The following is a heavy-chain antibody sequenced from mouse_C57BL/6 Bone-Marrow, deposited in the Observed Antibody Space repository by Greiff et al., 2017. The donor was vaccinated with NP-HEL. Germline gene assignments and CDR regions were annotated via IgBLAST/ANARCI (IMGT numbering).Heavy chain of an antibody. CDR1: GFTFSNYW. J-gene: IGHJ1*03. CDR2: IRLKSDNYAT. CDR3: TRLGRWYFDV. V-gene: IGHV6-3*01. D-gene: IGHD4-1*01. Sequence: EVKVEESGGGLVQPGGSMKLSCVASGFTFSNYWMNWVRQSPEKGLEWVAQIRLKSDNYATHYAESVKGRFTISRDDSKSSVYLQMNNLRAEDTGIYYCTRLGRWYFDVWGTGTTVTVSS.